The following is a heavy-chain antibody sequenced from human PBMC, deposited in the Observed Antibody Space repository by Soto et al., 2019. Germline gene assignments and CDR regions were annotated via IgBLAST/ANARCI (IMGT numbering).Heavy chain of an antibody. D-gene: IGHD3-22*01. CDR2: IYYSGST. J-gene: IGHJ3*02. CDR3: ASVSAKHYYDSSDRTHAFDI. Sequence: QVQLQESGPGLVKPSQTLSLTCTVSGGSISSGGYYWSWIRQHPGKGLEWIGYIYYSGSTYYNPSLKSRVTISVDTSKNQFSLKLSSVTAADTAVYYCASVSAKHYYDSSDRTHAFDIWGQGTMVTVSS. CDR1: GGSISSGGYY. V-gene: IGHV4-31*03.